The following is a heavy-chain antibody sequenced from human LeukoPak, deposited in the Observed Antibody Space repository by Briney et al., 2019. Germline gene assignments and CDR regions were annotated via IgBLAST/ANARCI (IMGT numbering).Heavy chain of an antibody. Sequence: ASVKVSCKASGGTLSSHAIRWVRQAPGQGLEWMGGIIPIFGTTNYAQKFQGRVTISADESTNTAYMELSSLRSEDTAVYYCARDLVPYGSGNSMGDWGQGTLVTVSS. CDR1: GGTLSSHA. CDR3: ARDLVPYGSGNSMGD. D-gene: IGHD3-10*01. V-gene: IGHV1-69*13. J-gene: IGHJ4*02. CDR2: IIPIFGTT.